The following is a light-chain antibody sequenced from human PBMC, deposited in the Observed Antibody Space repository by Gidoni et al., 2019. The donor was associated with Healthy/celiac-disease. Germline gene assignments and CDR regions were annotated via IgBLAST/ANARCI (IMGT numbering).Light chain of an antibody. V-gene: IGKV3-15*01. CDR2: GAS. CDR3: QQYNNWPPYT. CDR1: QSVSSN. Sequence: EIVMTPSPASLPVSPGERATLSCRASQSVSSNLAWYQQQPGQAPRHLIFGASTRATGIPARFSGSGSGTEFTLTISSLQSEDFAVYYCQQYNNWPPYTFGQGTKLEIK. J-gene: IGKJ2*01.